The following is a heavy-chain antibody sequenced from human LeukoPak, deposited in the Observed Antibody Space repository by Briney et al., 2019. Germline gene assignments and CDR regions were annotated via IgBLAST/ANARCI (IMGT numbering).Heavy chain of an antibody. CDR1: GFTFRSYE. J-gene: IGHJ6*02. CDR3: ARGVFGAYGLDA. Sequence: GGSLRLSCAASGFTFRSYEMNWVRHVPGKGLVWVARTNSDERSTNYAVAVKGRFTISRDNAKNTLYLQMNSLRAEDTAVYYCARGVFGAYGLDAWGQGTTVTVSS. CDR2: TNSDERST. D-gene: IGHD3-16*02. V-gene: IGHV3-74*01.